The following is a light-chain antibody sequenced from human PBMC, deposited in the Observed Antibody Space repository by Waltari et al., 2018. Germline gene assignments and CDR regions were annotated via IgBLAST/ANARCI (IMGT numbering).Light chain of an antibody. Sequence: LVLTQSPSASASLGASVKLTCTLSSGHSSYAIAWHQQQPEKGPRYLMKLNSDGSHSKGDGIPDRFSGSSSGAERYLTISSLQSEDEADYYCQTWGTGIVVFGGGTKLTVL. CDR3: QTWGTGIVV. CDR1: SGHSSYA. V-gene: IGLV4-69*01. CDR2: LNSDGSH. J-gene: IGLJ2*01.